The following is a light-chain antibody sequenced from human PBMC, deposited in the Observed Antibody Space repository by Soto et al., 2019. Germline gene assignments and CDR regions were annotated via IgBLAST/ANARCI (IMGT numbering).Light chain of an antibody. CDR2: EVS. CDR1: STDVGAYKY. CDR3: SSYSRSTTPLV. Sequence: QSVLTQPASVSGSPGQSITISCTGTSTDVGAYKYVSWYQQHPAKAPKLIIYEVSNRPSGVSNRFSGSKSGNTASLTISGLQAEDEADYYCSSYSRSTTPLVFGTGTKLTVL. J-gene: IGLJ1*01. V-gene: IGLV2-14*01.